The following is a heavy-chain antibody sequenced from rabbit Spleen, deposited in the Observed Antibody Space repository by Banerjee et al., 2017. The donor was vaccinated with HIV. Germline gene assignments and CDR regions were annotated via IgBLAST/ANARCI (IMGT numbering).Heavy chain of an antibody. D-gene: IGHD8-1*01. CDR3: ARGPPVGTSLSRLDL. CDR2: IYTGSVST. V-gene: IGHV1S45*01. Sequence: QEQLVESGGDLVKPGTSLTLTCTASGFSFSSSYYICWVRQAPGKGLECIACIYTGSVSTWYASWVNGRFTISKTSSTTVTLQMTSLTAADTATYFCARGPPVGTSLSRLDLWGPGTLVTVS. CDR1: GFSFSSSYY. J-gene: IGHJ6*01.